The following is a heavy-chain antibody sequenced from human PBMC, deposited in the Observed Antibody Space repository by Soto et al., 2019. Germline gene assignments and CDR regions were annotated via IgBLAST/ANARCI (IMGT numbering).Heavy chain of an antibody. J-gene: IGHJ4*02. V-gene: IGHV3-23*01. Sequence: LRLSCAASGFTFSSYAMSWVRQAPGKGLEWVSAISGSGGSTYYADSVKGRFTISRDNSKNTLYLQMNSLGAEDTAVYYCAKRRYYDLWSGSRSGYFDYWGQGTLVTVSS. D-gene: IGHD3-3*01. CDR2: ISGSGGST. CDR3: AKRRYYDLWSGSRSGYFDY. CDR1: GFTFSSYA.